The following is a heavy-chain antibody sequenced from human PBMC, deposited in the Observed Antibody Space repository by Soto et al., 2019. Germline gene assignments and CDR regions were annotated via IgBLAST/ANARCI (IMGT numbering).Heavy chain of an antibody. Sequence: GGSLRLSCAASGFNFSSYAMSWVRQAPGKGLEWVSAISGSGGSTYYADSVKGRFTISRDNSKNTLYLQMNSLRAEDTAVYYCAKIPITIFGVVIIPYYYYMDVWGKGTTVTVSS. D-gene: IGHD3-3*01. CDR2: ISGSGGST. V-gene: IGHV3-23*01. CDR1: GFNFSSYA. CDR3: AKIPITIFGVVIIPYYYYMDV. J-gene: IGHJ6*03.